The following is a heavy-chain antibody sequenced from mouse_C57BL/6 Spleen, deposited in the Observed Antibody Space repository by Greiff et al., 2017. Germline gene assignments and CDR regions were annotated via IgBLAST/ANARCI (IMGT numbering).Heavy chain of an antibody. CDR2: IDPSDSET. V-gene: IGHV1-52*01. J-gene: IGHJ2*01. CDR1: GYTFTSYW. Sequence: VQLQQPGAELVRPGSSVKLSCKASGYTFTSYWMHWVKQRPIQGLEWIGNIDPSDSETHYNQKFKDKATLTVDKSSSTAYMQLSSLTSEDSAVYYCARFSYCGSLDYWGQGTTLTVSS. D-gene: IGHD1-1*01. CDR3: ARFSYCGSLDY.